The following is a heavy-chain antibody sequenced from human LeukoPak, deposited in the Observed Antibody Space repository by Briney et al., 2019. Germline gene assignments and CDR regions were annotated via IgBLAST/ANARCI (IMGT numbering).Heavy chain of an antibody. CDR1: GYTFTSYD. Sequence: ASVKVSCKASGYTFTSYDINWVRQATGQGLEWMGWMNPNSGNTGYAQKFQGRVTITRNTSISTAYMELSSLRSEDTAVYYCAIYSSGWHDAFDIWGQGTTVTVSS. CDR2: MNPNSGNT. CDR3: AIYSSGWHDAFDI. J-gene: IGHJ3*02. V-gene: IGHV1-8*03. D-gene: IGHD6-19*01.